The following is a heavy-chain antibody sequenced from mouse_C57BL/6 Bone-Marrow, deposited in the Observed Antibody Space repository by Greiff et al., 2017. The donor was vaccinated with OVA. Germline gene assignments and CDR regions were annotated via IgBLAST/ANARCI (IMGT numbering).Heavy chain of an antibody. CDR3: ARSFPIYYDWHWYFDV. CDR1: GYTFTSYW. Sequence: QVQLQQPGAELVKPGASVKMSCKASGYTFTSYWITWVKQRPGQGLEWIGDIYPGSGSTNYNEKFKSKATLTVDTSSSTAYMQLSSLTSEDSAVYYCARSFPIYYDWHWYFDVWGTGTTVTVSS. V-gene: IGHV1-55*01. D-gene: IGHD2-4*01. CDR2: IYPGSGST. J-gene: IGHJ1*03.